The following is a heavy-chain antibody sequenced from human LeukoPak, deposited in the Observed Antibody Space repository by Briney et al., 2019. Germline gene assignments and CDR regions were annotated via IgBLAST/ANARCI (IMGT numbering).Heavy chain of an antibody. V-gene: IGHV7-4-1*02. CDR3: ARGLGIAAAGNFDP. D-gene: IGHD6-13*01. J-gene: IGHJ5*02. CDR1: GYTFTTYA. Sequence: GASVKVSCKASGYTFTTYAMNWVRQAPGRGLEWMGWINTNTGNPTYAQGFTGRFVFSLDTSVSTAYLQISSLKAEDTAVYYCARGLGIAAAGNFDPWGQGTLVTVSS. CDR2: INTNTGNP.